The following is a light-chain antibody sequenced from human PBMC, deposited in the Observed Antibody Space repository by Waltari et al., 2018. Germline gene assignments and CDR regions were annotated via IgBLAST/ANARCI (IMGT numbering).Light chain of an antibody. CDR2: AAS. V-gene: IGKV1-9*01. CDR1: QGISSY. CDR3: QQLNRYPLT. J-gene: IGKJ4*01. Sequence: IQLTQSPSFLSASVGARVPITCRASQGISSYLAWYQQKPGKAPKLLIYAASTLQSGVPSRFSGSGSGTDFTLTISSLQPEDFATYYCQQLNRYPLTFGGGTKVDIK.